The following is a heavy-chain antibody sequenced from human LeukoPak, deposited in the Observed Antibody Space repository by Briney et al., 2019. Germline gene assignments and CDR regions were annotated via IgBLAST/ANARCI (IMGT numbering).Heavy chain of an antibody. V-gene: IGHV1-2*02. Sequence: GASVKVSCKASGYTFTGYYMHWVRQAPGQGLEWMGWINPNSGGTNYAQKFQGRVTMTTDTSTSTAYMELRSLRSDDTAVYYCARTLGGGDYHDYWGQGTLVTVSS. CDR3: ARTLGGGDYHDY. CDR2: INPNSGGT. CDR1: GYTFTGYY. J-gene: IGHJ4*02. D-gene: IGHD2-21*02.